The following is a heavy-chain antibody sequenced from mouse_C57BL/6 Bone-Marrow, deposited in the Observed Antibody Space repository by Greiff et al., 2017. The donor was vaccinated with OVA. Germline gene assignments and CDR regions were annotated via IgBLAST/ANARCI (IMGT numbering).Heavy chain of an antibody. Sequence: QVQLQQSGTELVKPGASVKLSCKASGYTFTSYWMHWVKQRPGQGLEWIGNINPSNGGTNYNEKFKSKATLTVDKSSSTAYMQLSSLTSEDSAVYYCARWRKLGRPRVDYWGQGTTLTVSS. D-gene: IGHD4-1*01. CDR2: INPSNGGT. CDR3: ARWRKLGRPRVDY. J-gene: IGHJ2*01. CDR1: GYTFTSYW. V-gene: IGHV1-53*01.